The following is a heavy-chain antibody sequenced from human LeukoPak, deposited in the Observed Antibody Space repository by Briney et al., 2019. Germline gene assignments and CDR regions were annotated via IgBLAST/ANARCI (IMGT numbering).Heavy chain of an antibody. CDR2: INPSGGST. V-gene: IGHV1-2*02. D-gene: IGHD3-22*01. Sequence: GASVKVSCKASGYTFINFYIHWVRQAPGQGLEWMGVINPSGGSTDYSQKFQGRVTMTRDTSISTAYMELSRLRSDDTAVYYCAREIYYYDSSGYITTWGQGTLVTVSP. J-gene: IGHJ5*02. CDR3: AREIYYYDSSGYITT. CDR1: GYTFINFY.